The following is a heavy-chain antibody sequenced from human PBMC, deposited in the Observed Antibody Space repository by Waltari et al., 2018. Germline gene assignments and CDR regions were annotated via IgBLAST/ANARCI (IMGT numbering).Heavy chain of an antibody. Sequence: QVQLVQSGAEVKKPGSSVKVSCKASGGTFSSYAISWVRQAPGQGLEWMGRIIPIFGTANYAQKFQGRVTITADNSKNTLYLQMNSLRAEDTAVYYCASHRTGIWGQGTMVTVSS. CDR1: GGTFSSYA. D-gene: IGHD1-1*01. V-gene: IGHV1-69*13. CDR2: IIPIFGTA. CDR3: ASHRTGI. J-gene: IGHJ3*02.